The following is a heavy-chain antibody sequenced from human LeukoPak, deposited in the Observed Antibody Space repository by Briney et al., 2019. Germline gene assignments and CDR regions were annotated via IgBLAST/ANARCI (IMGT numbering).Heavy chain of an antibody. D-gene: IGHD6-13*01. V-gene: IGHV1-18*01. CDR1: GYTFHNYG. Sequence: GASVKVSCKASGYTFHNYGISWVRQAPGQGLEWMGWISPYSGNTDYTERLQGRVTMTTDTSTTTAFMEPRSLRSDDTAVYYCARTSGVSAAGSPYYFDYWGQGTLVTVSS. J-gene: IGHJ4*02. CDR2: ISPYSGNT. CDR3: ARTSGVSAAGSPYYFDY.